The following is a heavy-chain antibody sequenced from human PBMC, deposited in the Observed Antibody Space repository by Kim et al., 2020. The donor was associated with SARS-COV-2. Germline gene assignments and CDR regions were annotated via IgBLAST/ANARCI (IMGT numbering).Heavy chain of an antibody. J-gene: IGHJ6*02. CDR3: ARSPYCGGDCYSCGMDV. CDR1: GGTFSSYV. Sequence: SVKVSCKASGGTFSSYVISWVRQAPGQGLEWMGGIIPIFGTANYAQKFQGRVTITADESTRTAYMELSSLRSEDTAVYYCARSPYCGGDCYSCGMDVWGQETGVIVP. D-gene: IGHD2-21*01. CDR2: IIPIFGTA. V-gene: IGHV1-69*13.